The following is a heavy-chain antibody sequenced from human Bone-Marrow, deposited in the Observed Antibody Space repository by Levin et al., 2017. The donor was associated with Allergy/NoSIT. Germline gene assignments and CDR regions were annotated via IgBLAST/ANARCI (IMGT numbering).Heavy chain of an antibody. V-gene: IGHV3-33*01. CDR3: AREAGTFSLTADY. CDR2: IWADGTTK. D-gene: IGHD2/OR15-2a*01. Sequence: AGGSLRLSYEASGFIFSHYAMHWVRQSPGQGLQWVAVIWADGTTKYYADSVKGRFTIWRDISQNTLYLQMNTLTADDTAVYYCAREAGTFSLTADYWGQGTLLTVSS. CDR1: GFIFSHYA. J-gene: IGHJ4*02.